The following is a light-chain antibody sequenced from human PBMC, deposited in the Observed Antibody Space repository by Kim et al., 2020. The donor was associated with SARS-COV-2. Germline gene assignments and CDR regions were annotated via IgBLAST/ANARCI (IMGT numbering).Light chain of an antibody. J-gene: IGLJ1*01. CDR1: SSNIGAGYD. Sequence: VTISGTGSSSNIGAGYDLHLYQQVPGTVPKRLIYDNTNRPSGVPDRFSGSNSGTSASLAITGLQAEDEADYYCQSYDSSLSGFYVFGTGTKVTVL. V-gene: IGLV1-40*01. CDR2: DNT. CDR3: QSYDSSLSGFYV.